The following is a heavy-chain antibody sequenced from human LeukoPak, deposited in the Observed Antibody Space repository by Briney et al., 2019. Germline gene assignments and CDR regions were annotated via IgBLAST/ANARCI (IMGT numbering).Heavy chain of an antibody. J-gene: IGHJ5*02. CDR2: IFPGDSDT. CDR1: GYNFTKFW. V-gene: IGHV5-51*01. CDR3: AVTALDNWFDP. Sequence: GESLKIPCKGSGYNFTKFWFGWVRQMPGKGLEWMGIIFPGDSDTRYSPSFEGQVTISADKSLSTAYLQWTRLKVSDTAMYYCAVTALDNWFDPWGQGTLVTVSS. D-gene: IGHD2-21*02.